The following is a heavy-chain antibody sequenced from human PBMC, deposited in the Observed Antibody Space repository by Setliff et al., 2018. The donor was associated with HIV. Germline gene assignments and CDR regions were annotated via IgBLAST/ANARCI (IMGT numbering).Heavy chain of an antibody. Sequence: ASVKVSCKASGYTFTSYGISWVRQAPGQGLEWMGWISAYNGNTNYAQKLQGRVPMTTATSTSTAYMELRSLRSDDTAVYYCARDLDSSGYGDAFDIWGQGTMVTVS. CDR1: GYTFTSYG. D-gene: IGHD3-22*01. CDR2: ISAYNGNT. V-gene: IGHV1-18*01. CDR3: ARDLDSSGYGDAFDI. J-gene: IGHJ3*02.